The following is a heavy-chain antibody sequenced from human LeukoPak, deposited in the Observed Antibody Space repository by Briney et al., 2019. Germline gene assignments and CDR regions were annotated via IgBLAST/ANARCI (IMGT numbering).Heavy chain of an antibody. CDR1: GFTFSDYY. V-gene: IGHV3-11*01. CDR2: ISSSGSTM. CDR3: ARDFGDPYYYGMDV. D-gene: IGHD4-17*01. J-gene: IGHJ6*02. Sequence: GGSLRLSCAASGFTFSDYYMSWIRQAPGKGLEWVSYISSSGSTMYYADSVKGRFTISRDNAKNSLYLQMNSLRAEDTAVYYCARDFGDPYYYGMDVWGQGTTVTVSS.